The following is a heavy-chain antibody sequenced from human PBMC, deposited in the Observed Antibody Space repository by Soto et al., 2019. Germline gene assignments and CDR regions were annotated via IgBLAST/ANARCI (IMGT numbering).Heavy chain of an antibody. D-gene: IGHD6-13*01. V-gene: IGHV4-39*01. CDR2: IYYSGST. Sequence: PSETLSLTCTVSGGSISSSSYYWGWIRQPPGKGLEWIGSIYYSGSTYYNPSLKSRVTISVDTSKNQFSLKLSSVTAADTAVYYCARHGSSWPNWFDPWGQGTLVTVSS. J-gene: IGHJ5*02. CDR1: GGSISSSSYY. CDR3: ARHGSSWPNWFDP.